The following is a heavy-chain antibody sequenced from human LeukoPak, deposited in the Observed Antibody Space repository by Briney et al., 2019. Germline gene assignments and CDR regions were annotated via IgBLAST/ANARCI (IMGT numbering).Heavy chain of an antibody. CDR2: IASDGSST. CDR3: ARAPPPANHS. D-gene: IGHD2-15*01. V-gene: IGHV3-74*01. J-gene: IGHJ5*01. Sequence: PGGSLRLSCAASGFTFSSYWMNWVRQAPGKGLVWVSRIASDGSSTTYADSVKGRFSISRDNAKNTLYLQMNSLRVEDTAVYYSARAPPPANHSRGQGPLAPVS. CDR1: GFTFSSYW.